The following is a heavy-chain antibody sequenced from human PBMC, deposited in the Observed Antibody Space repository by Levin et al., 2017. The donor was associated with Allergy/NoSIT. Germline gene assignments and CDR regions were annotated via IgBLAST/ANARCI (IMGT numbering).Heavy chain of an antibody. V-gene: IGHV3-23*01. CDR3: AKAGSSWYIEIDH. D-gene: IGHD6-13*01. CDR2: ISAAGGNT. J-gene: IGHJ4*02. Sequence: PRGSLRLSCAASGFTFTTYAMSWVRQAPGKGLEWVSVISAAGGNTNSPESFPFRFPISRDNSKDTLYLQMNSLTAEDTAVYYCAKAGSSWYIEIDHWGQGTLVTVSS. CDR1: GFTFTTYA.